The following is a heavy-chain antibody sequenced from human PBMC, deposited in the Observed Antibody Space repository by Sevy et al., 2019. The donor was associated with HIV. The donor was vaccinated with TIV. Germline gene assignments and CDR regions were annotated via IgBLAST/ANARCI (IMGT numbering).Heavy chain of an antibody. CDR3: ARRYFGL. J-gene: IGHJ4*02. CDR1: GFTFDNYW. Sequence: GGSLRLSCVASGFTFDNYWMQWVRQAPGKGLEWVANIRQDGNEIYYADSVKGRFTISRDNAKESLYLQMSNLRVEDTAIYYCARRYFGLWGQGILVTVSS. V-gene: IGHV3-7*01. CDR2: IRQDGNEI.